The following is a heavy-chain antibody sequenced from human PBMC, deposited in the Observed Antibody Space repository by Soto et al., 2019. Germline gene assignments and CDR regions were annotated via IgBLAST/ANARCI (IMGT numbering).Heavy chain of an antibody. Sequence: PGGSLRLSCASSGFTFSSYSMNWVRQAPGKGLEWVSSISSSSSYIYYADSVKGRFTISRDNAKNSLYLQMNSLRAEDTAVYYCARFRDGYTGPFDYWGQGTLVTVSS. CDR2: ISSSSSYI. CDR3: ARFRDGYTGPFDY. J-gene: IGHJ4*02. V-gene: IGHV3-21*01. CDR1: GFTFSSYS. D-gene: IGHD5-12*01.